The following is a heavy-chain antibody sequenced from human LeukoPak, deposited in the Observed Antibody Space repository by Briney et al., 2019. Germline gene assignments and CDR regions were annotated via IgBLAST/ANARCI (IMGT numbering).Heavy chain of an antibody. CDR3: ARALFVVVPAATRYYGMDV. CDR1: GGSISSYY. J-gene: IGHJ6*04. V-gene: IGHV4-59*01. CDR2: IYYSGST. Sequence: PSETLSLTCTVSGGSISSYYWSWIRQPPGKGLEWIGYIYYSGSTNYNPSLKSRVTISVDTSKNQFSLKLSSVTAADTAVYYYARALFVVVPAATRYYGMDVWGKGTTVTVSS. D-gene: IGHD2-2*01.